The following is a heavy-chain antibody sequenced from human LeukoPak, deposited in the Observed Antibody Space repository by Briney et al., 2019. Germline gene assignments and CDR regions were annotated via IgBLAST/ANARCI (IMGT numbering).Heavy chain of an antibody. Sequence: ASVKVSCKASGYTLTDYYMHWVRQAPGQGLEWMGWINPNSGDTNYAQKFQGRVTMTRDTTIATAYMDLNRLIFDDTAVYYCARVRASEYDPRGPADVWGQGTTVTVS. CDR2: INPNSGDT. CDR1: GYTLTDYY. CDR3: ARVRASEYDPRGPADV. J-gene: IGHJ6*02. D-gene: IGHD3-3*01. V-gene: IGHV1-2*02.